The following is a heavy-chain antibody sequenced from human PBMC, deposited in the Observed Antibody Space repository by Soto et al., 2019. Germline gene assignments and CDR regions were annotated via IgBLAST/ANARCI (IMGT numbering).Heavy chain of an antibody. J-gene: IGHJ5*02. CDR2: IYYSGST. Sequence: PLETLSLTCAVSGGSISSGGYSWSWIRQPPGKGLERIGYIYYSGSTYYNPSLKSRVTISVDTSKNQFSLKLSSVTAADTAVYYCARVFSDSSSFFDPWGQGTLVTVSS. D-gene: IGHD6-13*01. CDR1: GGSISSGGYS. V-gene: IGHV4-31*11. CDR3: ARVFSDSSSFFDP.